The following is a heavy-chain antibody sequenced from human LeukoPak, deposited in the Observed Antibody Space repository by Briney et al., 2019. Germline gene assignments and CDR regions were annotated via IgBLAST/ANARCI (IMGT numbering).Heavy chain of an antibody. CDR2: ISSSSSYI. CDR3: ARDLGLIAVAGTSDY. CDR1: GFTVSSNY. D-gene: IGHD6-19*01. J-gene: IGHJ4*02. Sequence: PGGSLRLSCAASGFTVSSNYMSWVRQAPGKGLEWVSSISSSSSYIYYADSVKGRFTISRDNAKNSLYLQMNSLRAEDTAVYYCARDLGLIAVAGTSDYWGQGTLVTVSS. V-gene: IGHV3-21*01.